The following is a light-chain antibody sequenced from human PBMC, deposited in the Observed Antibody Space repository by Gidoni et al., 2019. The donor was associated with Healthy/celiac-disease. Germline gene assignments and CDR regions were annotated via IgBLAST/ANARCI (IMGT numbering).Light chain of an antibody. CDR3: QVWDSSSEHWV. Sequence: VLSQPPPVSVAPGKPAWVTSGGNNIGSKRVHWYQQKPGQAPVLVIYYDSDRPSGIPERFSGSNSGNTATLTISRVEAGDEADYYCQVWDSSSEHWVFGGGTKLTVL. CDR1: NIGSKR. J-gene: IGLJ3*02. V-gene: IGLV3-21*04. CDR2: YDS.